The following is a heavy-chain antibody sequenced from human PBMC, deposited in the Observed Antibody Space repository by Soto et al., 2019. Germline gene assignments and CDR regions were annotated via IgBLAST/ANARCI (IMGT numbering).Heavy chain of an antibody. CDR2: IKHDVSEK. CDR3: VRDSGSEILTGYQHFDS. V-gene: IGHV3-7*03. CDR1: GFIFNFYW. D-gene: IGHD3-9*01. J-gene: IGHJ4*02. Sequence: PGGSLRLSCEASGFIFNFYWMTWVRQAPGKGLEWVAMIKHDVSEKYYVDSVKGRFTISRDNAENSLYLQMDSLRAEDTAVYYCVRDSGSEILTGYQHFDSSGQGTLVTVSS.